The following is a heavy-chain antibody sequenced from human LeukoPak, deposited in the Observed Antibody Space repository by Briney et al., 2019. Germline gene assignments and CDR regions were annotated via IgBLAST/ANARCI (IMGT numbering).Heavy chain of an antibody. Sequence: GESLKISCKGSGYSFTYYWIGWVRQMPGKGLEWMGIIYPGVSDTRYRPSFQGQVTISVDKSISTAYLQWSSLKASDTAMYYCARQDGNSKYYFDYWGQGTLVTVSS. CDR1: GYSFTYYW. J-gene: IGHJ4*02. D-gene: IGHD1-1*01. CDR2: IYPGVSDT. CDR3: ARQDGNSKYYFDY. V-gene: IGHV5-51*01.